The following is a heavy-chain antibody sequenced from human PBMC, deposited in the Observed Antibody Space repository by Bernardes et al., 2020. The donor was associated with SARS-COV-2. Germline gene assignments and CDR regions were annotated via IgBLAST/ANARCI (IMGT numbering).Heavy chain of an antibody. V-gene: IGHV1-24*01. CDR1: GYTLTELS. J-gene: IGHJ4*02. CDR2: FDPEDGET. Sequence: ASVKVSCEVSGYTLTELSMHWVRQAPGKGLEWMGGFDPEDGETIYAQKFQGRVTMTEDTSTDTAYMELSSLRSEDTAVYYCATFFAYCGGDCYSFDYWGQGTLVTVSS. CDR3: ATFFAYCGGDCYSFDY. D-gene: IGHD2-21*02.